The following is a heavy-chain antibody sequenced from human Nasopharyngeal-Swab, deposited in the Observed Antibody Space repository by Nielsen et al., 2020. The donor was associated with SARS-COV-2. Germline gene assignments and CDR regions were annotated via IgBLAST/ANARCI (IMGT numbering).Heavy chain of an antibody. CDR3: ASQIAARFDY. V-gene: IGHV4-61*05. Sequence: WIRQPPGKGLEWIGYAYYSGSTNYNPSLKSRVTISVDKSKNQFSLKLSSVTAADTAVYYCASQIAARFDYWGQGTLVTVSS. D-gene: IGHD6-6*01. CDR2: AYYSGST. J-gene: IGHJ4*02.